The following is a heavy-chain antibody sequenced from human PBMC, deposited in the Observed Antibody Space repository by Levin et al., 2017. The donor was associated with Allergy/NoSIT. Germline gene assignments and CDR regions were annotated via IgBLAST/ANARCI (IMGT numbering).Heavy chain of an antibody. V-gene: IGHV3-48*02. D-gene: IGHD6-19*01. J-gene: IGHJ4*02. CDR1: GFTFSSYS. CDR2: ISSSSSTI. CDR3: ARDKVLIAVAGYFDY. Sequence: QSGGSLRLSCAASGFTFSSYSMNWVRQAPGKGLEWVSYISSSSSTIYYADSVKGRFTISRDNAKNSLYLQMNSLRDEDTAVYYCARDKVLIAVAGYFDYWGQGTLVTVSS.